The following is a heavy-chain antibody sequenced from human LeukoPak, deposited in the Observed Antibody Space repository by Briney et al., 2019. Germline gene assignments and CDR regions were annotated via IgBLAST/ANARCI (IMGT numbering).Heavy chain of an antibody. CDR2: ISYDGSNK. CDR3: ARDRTRGVPATAILTNTPLSN. CDR1: GFTFSSYS. D-gene: IGHD2-2*02. Sequence: GGSLRLSCAASGFTFSSYSMNWVRQAPGKGLEWVAVISYDGSNKYYADSVKGRFTIPRDNSKNKMYLQMNSLRAEDTAEYFCARDRTRGVPATAILTNTPLSNWGQGTLVTVSS. J-gene: IGHJ4*02. V-gene: IGHV3-30*03.